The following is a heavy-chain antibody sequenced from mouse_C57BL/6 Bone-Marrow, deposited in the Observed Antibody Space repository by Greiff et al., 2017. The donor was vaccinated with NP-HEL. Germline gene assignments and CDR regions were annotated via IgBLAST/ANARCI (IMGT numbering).Heavy chain of an antibody. J-gene: IGHJ4*01. V-gene: IGHV2-6*01. CDR1: GFSLTSYG. Sequence: VKLQQSGPGLVAPSQSLSITCTVSGFSLTSYGVDWVRQSPGKGLEWLGVIWGVGSTNYNSALKSRLSISKDNSKSQVFLKMNSLQTDDTAMYYCARANWDYAMDYRGQGTSVTVSS. CDR2: IWGVGST. CDR3: ARANWDYAMDY. D-gene: IGHD4-1*01.